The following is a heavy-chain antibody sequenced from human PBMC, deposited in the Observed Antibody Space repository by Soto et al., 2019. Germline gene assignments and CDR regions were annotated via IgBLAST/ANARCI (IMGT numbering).Heavy chain of an antibody. Sequence: ASVKVSCKASGYTFTSYGISWVRQAPGQGLEWMGWISAYNGNTNYAQKLQGRVTMTTDTSTSTASMELRSLRSDDTAVYYCARTRSDCGDENWFEPWGQGTLVTVSS. V-gene: IGHV1-18*01. D-gene: IGHD4-17*01. CDR3: ARTRSDCGDENWFEP. J-gene: IGHJ5*02. CDR2: ISAYNGNT. CDR1: GYTFTSYG.